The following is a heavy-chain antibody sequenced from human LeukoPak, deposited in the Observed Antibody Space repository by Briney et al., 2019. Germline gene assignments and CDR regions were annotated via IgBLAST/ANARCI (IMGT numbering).Heavy chain of an antibody. J-gene: IGHJ4*02. Sequence: GPVKVSCKVSGYTLTELSMHWVRQAPGKGLEWMGGFDPEDGETIYAQKFQGRVTMTEDTSTDTAYMELSSQRSEDTAVYYCATGGVATDPLFDYWGQGTLVTVSS. CDR2: FDPEDGET. CDR3: ATGGVATDPLFDY. D-gene: IGHD5-12*01. CDR1: GYTLTELS. V-gene: IGHV1-24*01.